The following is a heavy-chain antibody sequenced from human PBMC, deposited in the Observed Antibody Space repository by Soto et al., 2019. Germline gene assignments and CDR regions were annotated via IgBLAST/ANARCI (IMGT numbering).Heavy chain of an antibody. V-gene: IGHV3-74*03. CDR1: GFTFSSYW. J-gene: IGHJ1*01. CDR3: ARAEKTKYDSSGYGY. D-gene: IGHD3-22*01. CDR2: INGDGSIT. Sequence: GGSLRLSCAASGFTFSSYWMHWVRQVPGKGLEWVARINGDGSITSHADSVTGRFTISRDNAKDTLDLQMRSLRAEDTGVYYCARAEKTKYDSSGYGYWGQGVRVTVSS.